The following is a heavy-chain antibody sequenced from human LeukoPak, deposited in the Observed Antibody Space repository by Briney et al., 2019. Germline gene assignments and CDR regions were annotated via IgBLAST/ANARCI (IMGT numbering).Heavy chain of an antibody. V-gene: IGHV3-23*01. D-gene: IGHD4-23*01. Sequence: GGSLRLSCAASGLTFSSYAMSWVRQAPGKGLEWVSTISGTGGSTYYADSVKGRFAISRDNSKNTLYLQMNSLRAEDTAVYYCAKDSAVVMPFDYWGQGTLVTVSS. CDR1: GLTFSSYA. J-gene: IGHJ4*02. CDR3: AKDSAVVMPFDY. CDR2: ISGTGGST.